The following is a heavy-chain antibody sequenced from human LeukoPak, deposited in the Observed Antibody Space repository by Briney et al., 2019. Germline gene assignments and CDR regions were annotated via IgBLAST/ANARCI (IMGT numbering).Heavy chain of an antibody. Sequence: GGSLRLSCAASGFTFSSFAMSWVRQPAGKGLEWVANIKQDGSEKYYVDSVKGRFTISRDNAKNSMYLQMNSLRGEDTAVYYYAGNSDFWSGYFAIWGQGTVVTVSS. CDR3: AGNSDFWSGYFAI. CDR1: GFTFSSFA. CDR2: IKQDGSEK. J-gene: IGHJ4*02. V-gene: IGHV3-7*01. D-gene: IGHD3-3*01.